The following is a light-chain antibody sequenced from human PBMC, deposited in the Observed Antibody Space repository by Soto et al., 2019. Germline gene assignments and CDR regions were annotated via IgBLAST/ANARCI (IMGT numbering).Light chain of an antibody. J-gene: IGKJ4*01. V-gene: IGKV3-15*01. CDR3: QQYNNWHPLT. Sequence: EIVMTQSPATLSVSPGERATLSCRASQSVSYNLAWYQHRPGQSPRLLIYAASTRPSGIPARFCGRGSGTEFTLTITSLQSEDFAVYYCQQYNNWHPLTFGGGTKVEMK. CDR2: AAS. CDR1: QSVSYN.